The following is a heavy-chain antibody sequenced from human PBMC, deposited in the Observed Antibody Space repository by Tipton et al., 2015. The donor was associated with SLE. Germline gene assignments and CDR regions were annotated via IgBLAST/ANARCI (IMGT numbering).Heavy chain of an antibody. J-gene: IGHJ4*02. CDR2: IYYSGST. CDR1: GGSISSHY. D-gene: IGHD3-10*01. Sequence: TLSLTCAVYGGSISSHYWSWIRQPPGKGLEWIGYIYYSGSTNYNPSLKSRVTISVDTSKNQFSLKLSSVTAADTAVYYCARGYGSGSFDYWGQGTLVTVSS. CDR3: ARGYGSGSFDY. V-gene: IGHV4-59*11.